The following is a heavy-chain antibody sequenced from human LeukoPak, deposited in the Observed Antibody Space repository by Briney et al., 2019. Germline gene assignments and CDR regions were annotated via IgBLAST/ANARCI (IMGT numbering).Heavy chain of an antibody. CDR1: GFTVSSNY. D-gene: IGHD4-17*01. Sequence: HPGGSLRLSCAASGFTVSSNYMSWVRQAPGKGLEWVSYISSSSTTIHYVDSVKGRFTISRDNAKNSLYLQMNSLRVEDTAVYYCARDLDTTVTMKGMDVWGKGTTVTVSS. J-gene: IGHJ6*04. V-gene: IGHV3-48*01. CDR2: ISSSSTTI. CDR3: ARDLDTTVTMKGMDV.